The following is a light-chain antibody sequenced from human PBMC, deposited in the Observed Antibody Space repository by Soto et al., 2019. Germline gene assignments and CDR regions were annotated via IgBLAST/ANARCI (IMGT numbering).Light chain of an antibody. CDR3: QQYNGSPPWT. CDR1: QSVSSN. Sequence: EIVMTQSPATLSVSPGERATLSCRASQSVSSNLAWYQQKPGQAPRLLIYGASTRATGIPARFSGSGSGTEFTLTISSLQSEDFAHYYCQQYNGSPPWTFGQGTRVEIK. CDR2: GAS. V-gene: IGKV3-15*01. J-gene: IGKJ1*01.